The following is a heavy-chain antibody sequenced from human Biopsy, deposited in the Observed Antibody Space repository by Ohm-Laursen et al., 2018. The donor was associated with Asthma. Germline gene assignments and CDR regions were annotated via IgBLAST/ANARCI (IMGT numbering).Heavy chain of an antibody. V-gene: IGHV4-39*01. CDR2: IYYSGTT. CDR1: SGSGGYMRSGNYY. J-gene: IGHJ6*02. Sequence: PSDTLSLTCSLSSGSGGYMRSGNYYWGWIRQPPGKGLEWIGSIYYSGTTYYNQSLESRATVSAATPKNHSSLNLTSVTAADTAVYYCVRGSSSWHHGPFHYYYGLDVWGQGTTATVSS. CDR3: VRGSSSWHHGPFHYYYGLDV. D-gene: IGHD6-13*01.